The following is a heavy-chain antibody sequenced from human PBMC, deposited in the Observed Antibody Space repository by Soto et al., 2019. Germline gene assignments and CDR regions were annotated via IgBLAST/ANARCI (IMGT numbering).Heavy chain of an antibody. J-gene: IGHJ4*02. CDR1: GFTFSTYA. D-gene: IGHD3-10*01. V-gene: IGHV3-23*01. CDR3: AKGGQSYDY. CDR2: ISTSVGST. Sequence: GGSLRLSCAASGFTFSTYAMSWVRQAPGKGLEWVSAISTSVGSTYYTDSVKGRFTISRDNSKNTLYLQMNSLRAEDTAVYYCAKGGQSYDYWGQGTLVTVSS.